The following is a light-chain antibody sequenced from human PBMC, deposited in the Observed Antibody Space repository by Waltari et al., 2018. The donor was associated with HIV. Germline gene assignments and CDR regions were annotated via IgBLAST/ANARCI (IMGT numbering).Light chain of an antibody. Sequence: DIRVTQSPSSLSASVGDRVTITCQASQDIINHLNWYQQKPGKAPELLIFDASHLEPGVTSGFSGSGSGTHFTLTISSLHPEDFATYFCQQYETLPLTFGGGTRVDIK. CDR1: QDIINH. V-gene: IGKV1-33*01. CDR3: QQYETLPLT. J-gene: IGKJ4*01. CDR2: DAS.